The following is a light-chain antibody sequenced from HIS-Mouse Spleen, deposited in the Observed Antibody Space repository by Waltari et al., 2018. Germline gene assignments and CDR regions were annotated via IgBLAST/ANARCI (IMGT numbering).Light chain of an antibody. Sequence: DIQMTQSASSLSASVGGRVTITCRASQSISSYLNWYQQKPGKAPKLLIYAASSLQSGVPSRFSGSGSGTDFTLTISSLQPEDFATYYCQQSYSTPITFGQGTRLEIK. CDR3: QQSYSTPIT. CDR1: QSISSY. V-gene: IGKV1-39*01. CDR2: AAS. J-gene: IGKJ5*01.